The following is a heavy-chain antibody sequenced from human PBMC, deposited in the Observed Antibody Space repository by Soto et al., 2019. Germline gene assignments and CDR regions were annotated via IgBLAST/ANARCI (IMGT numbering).Heavy chain of an antibody. Sequence: SETLSLTCAVYGGSFSGYYWSWIRQPPGKGLEWIGEINHSGSTNYNPSLKSRVTISVDTSKNQFSLKLSSVTAADTAVYYCARGLGQWLEFSSYYYYMDVWGKGTPVTVS. CDR1: GGSFSGYY. V-gene: IGHV4-34*01. CDR2: INHSGST. CDR3: ARGLGQWLEFSSYYYYMDV. J-gene: IGHJ6*03. D-gene: IGHD6-19*01.